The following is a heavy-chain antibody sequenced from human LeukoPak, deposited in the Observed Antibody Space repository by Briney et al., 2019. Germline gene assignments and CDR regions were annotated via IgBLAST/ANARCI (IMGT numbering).Heavy chain of an antibody. CDR1: GGSISSGSYY. Sequence: NASQTLSLTCTVSGGSISSGSYYWSWIRQPAGKGLEWIGRIYTSGSTNYNPSLKSRVTISVDTSKYQFSLKLSSVTAADTAVYYCARGRVRWFDPWGQGTLVTVSS. CDR3: ARGRVRWFDP. V-gene: IGHV4-61*02. J-gene: IGHJ5*02. CDR2: IYTSGST.